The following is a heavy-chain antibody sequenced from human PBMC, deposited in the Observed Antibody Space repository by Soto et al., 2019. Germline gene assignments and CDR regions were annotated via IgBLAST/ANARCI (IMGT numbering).Heavy chain of an antibody. CDR1: GLTFSTYS. Sequence: GGSLRLSCAAAGLTFSTYSMNWVRQAPGKGLEWVSYISSSSSTIYYADSVKGRFTISRDNAKNSLYLQMNSLRDEDTAVYYCGGDSSGYFYPDAFDIWGQGTMVTVSS. CDR2: ISSSSSTI. V-gene: IGHV3-48*02. D-gene: IGHD3-22*01. J-gene: IGHJ3*02. CDR3: GGDSSGYFYPDAFDI.